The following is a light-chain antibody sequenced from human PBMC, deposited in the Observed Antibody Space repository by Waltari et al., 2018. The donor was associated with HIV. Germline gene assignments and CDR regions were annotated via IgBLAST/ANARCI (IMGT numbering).Light chain of an antibody. Sequence: QSVLTQPPSAPGTPGQSLPISCSGPSSNIGTNYVTWYQQFPGTAPKLLIYRNNKRPSGVPDRFSGSKSGTSASLDISGLRSDDEAEYYCAAWDDTLTVVFGGGTKLTVL. CDR2: RNN. V-gene: IGLV1-47*01. J-gene: IGLJ2*01. CDR1: SSNIGTNY. CDR3: AAWDDTLTVV.